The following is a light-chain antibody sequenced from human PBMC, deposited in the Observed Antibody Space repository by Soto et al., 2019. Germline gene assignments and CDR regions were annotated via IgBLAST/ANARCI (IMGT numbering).Light chain of an antibody. V-gene: IGKV1-39*01. CDR2: AAS. CDR1: QSISNY. Sequence: IQITQSPSSLSASVGDRVTITCRAGQSISNYLNWYQQKPGKAPNLLIYAASTLQSGVPSRFSGSGSGTDFTLTISSLQPEDFATYYCQQSYNTPITFGQGTRLEIK. CDR3: QQSYNTPIT. J-gene: IGKJ5*01.